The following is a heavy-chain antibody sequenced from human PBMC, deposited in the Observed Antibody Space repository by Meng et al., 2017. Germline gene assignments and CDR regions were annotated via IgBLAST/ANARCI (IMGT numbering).Heavy chain of an antibody. Sequence: ASVNVSCKASGYTFTSYYMHWVRQAPGQGLEWMGIINPSGGSTSYAQKFQGRVTMTRDTPTSTVYMELSSLRSEDTAVYYCARPNCSSTSCYYYYGMDVWGQGTTVTVSS. J-gene: IGHJ6*02. V-gene: IGHV1-46*01. CDR2: INPSGGST. CDR1: GYTFTSYY. D-gene: IGHD2-2*01. CDR3: ARPNCSSTSCYYYYGMDV.